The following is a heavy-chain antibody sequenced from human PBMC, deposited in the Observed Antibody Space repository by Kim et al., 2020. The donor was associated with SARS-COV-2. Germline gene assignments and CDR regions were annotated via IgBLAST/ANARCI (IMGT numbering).Heavy chain of an antibody. V-gene: IGHV4-39*02. CDR2: IYYSGST. Sequence: SETLSLTCTVSGGSISSSSYYWGWIRQPPGKGLEWIGSIYYSGSTYYNPSLKSRVTISVDTSKNQFSLKLSSVTAADTAVYYCAREMATTPFDYWGQGTLVTVSS. CDR1: GGSISSSSYY. CDR3: AREMATTPFDY. D-gene: IGHD5-12*01. J-gene: IGHJ4*02.